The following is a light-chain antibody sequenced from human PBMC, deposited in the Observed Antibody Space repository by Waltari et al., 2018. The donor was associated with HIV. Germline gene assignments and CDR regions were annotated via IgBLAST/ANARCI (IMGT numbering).Light chain of an antibody. CDR3: QQYGSSPKT. V-gene: IGKV3-20*01. CDR1: QSVSSSY. CDR2: GAS. J-gene: IGKJ2*01. Sequence: ENVLTQSPGTLSLSPGERATLSCRASQSVSSSYLAWYQQKPGQAPRLLIYGASSRATGIPDRFSGSGSGTDFTLTISRLEPEDFAVYYCQQYGSSPKTFGQGTKLEIK.